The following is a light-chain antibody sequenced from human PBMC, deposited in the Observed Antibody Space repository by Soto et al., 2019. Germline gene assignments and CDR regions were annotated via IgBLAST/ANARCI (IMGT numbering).Light chain of an antibody. J-gene: IGLJ3*02. CDR1: NIRRKS. V-gene: IGLV3-21*04. CDR3: QVWDNSSDHVV. CDR2: YDR. Sequence: SYELTQPPSVSVAPGETASVTCGGNNIRRKSVHWYQQKPGQAPVLVIYYDRERPSGIPERFSGSNSGNTATLTISRVEAGDEADYFCQVWDNSSDHVVFGGGTKLPVL.